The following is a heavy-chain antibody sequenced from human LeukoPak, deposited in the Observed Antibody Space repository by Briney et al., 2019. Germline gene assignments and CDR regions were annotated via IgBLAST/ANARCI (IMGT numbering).Heavy chain of an antibody. CDR1: GFMFSSHG. J-gene: IGHJ4*02. CDR3: ASFRDYSNCN. CDR2: ISSRSSYI. D-gene: IGHD4-11*01. Sequence: GRSLRLSCAASGFMFSSHGMNWVRQAPGKGLEWVSFISSRSSYIYYADSVKGRFTISRDNANNSLYLHMNSLRAEDTAVYYGASFRDYSNCNWGQGTLVTVSS. V-gene: IGHV3-21*01.